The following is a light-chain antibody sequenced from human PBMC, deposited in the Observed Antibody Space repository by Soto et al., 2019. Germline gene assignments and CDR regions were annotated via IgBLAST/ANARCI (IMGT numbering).Light chain of an antibody. Sequence: DIVLTQSPATLSLSPGERATLSCRASQSVSSYLAWYQQKPGQAPRLLIYDASNEATGIPARFSGSGSGTDFTLTISRLEPEDFSVCYCQHRSILPLITFGPETNVDI. J-gene: IGKJ3*01. CDR3: QHRSILPLIT. CDR2: DAS. CDR1: QSVSSY. V-gene: IGKV3-11*01.